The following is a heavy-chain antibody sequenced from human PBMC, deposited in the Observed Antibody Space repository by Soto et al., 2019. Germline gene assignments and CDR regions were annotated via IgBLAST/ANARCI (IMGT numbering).Heavy chain of an antibody. J-gene: IGHJ4*02. V-gene: IGHV4-61*01. CDR3: ARADRQYCSVSTCYIFDY. CDR1: GASVRSNSYY. CDR2: TANGGGT. D-gene: IGHD2-2*02. Sequence: SETLSLTGIVSGASVRSNSYYCTWIRQPPGKGLGWIGYTANGGGTKYNPSLKSRVTISVDTCNNQFSLRVSSVTAADTAMYYCARADRQYCSVSTCYIFDYWGQGSKVT.